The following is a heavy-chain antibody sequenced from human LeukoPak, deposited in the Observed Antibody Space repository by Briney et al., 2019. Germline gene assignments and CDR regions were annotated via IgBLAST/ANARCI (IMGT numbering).Heavy chain of an antibody. CDR3: VTSTNYRDYFDN. CDR2: IYYSGST. J-gene: IGHJ4*02. CDR1: GGSINSSSYY. Sequence: PSETLSLTCTVSGGSINSSSYYWGWIRQPPGKGLEWIGSIYYSGSTYYNPSLKSRVTTSVDTSKNQFSLKLSAVTAADKAVYYCVTSTNYRDYFDNWGQGTLVTVSS. V-gene: IGHV4-39*01. D-gene: IGHD4/OR15-4a*01.